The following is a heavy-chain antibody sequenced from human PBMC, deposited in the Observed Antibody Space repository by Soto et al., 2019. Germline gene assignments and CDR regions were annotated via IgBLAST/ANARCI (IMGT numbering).Heavy chain of an antibody. J-gene: IGHJ3*02. Sequence: QVQLVQSGAEVKKPGSSVKVSCKASGDTFSSYTITWVRQAPGQGLEWMGGIIPLFGTTYYAQKFHGRVTFTADTSTSTAYVELSSLTSEDRAVYYCARKVAYSDDAFCIWGQGTMVTVSS. CDR1: GDTFSSYT. CDR2: IIPLFGTT. D-gene: IGHD2-15*01. CDR3: ARKVAYSDDAFCI. V-gene: IGHV1-69*06.